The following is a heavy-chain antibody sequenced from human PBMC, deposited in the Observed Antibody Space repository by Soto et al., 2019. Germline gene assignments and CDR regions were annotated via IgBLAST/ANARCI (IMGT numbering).Heavy chain of an antibody. V-gene: IGHV3-30*18. Sequence: GGSLRLSCVVSGVTFNSYGMHWVRQAPGKGLEWVAAISYDESNRYYADSVKGRFTISRDNSKNTAYLQMNSLRIEDTAVYYCAKDRGFLEWLSSVFDYWGQGTLVTVSS. D-gene: IGHD3-3*01. CDR1: GVTFNSYG. J-gene: IGHJ4*02. CDR2: ISYDESNR. CDR3: AKDRGFLEWLSSVFDY.